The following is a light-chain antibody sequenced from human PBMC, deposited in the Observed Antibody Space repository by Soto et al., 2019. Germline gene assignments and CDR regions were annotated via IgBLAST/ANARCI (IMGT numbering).Light chain of an antibody. CDR3: QQYNNWPRT. CDR1: QTVTTK. J-gene: IGKJ1*01. V-gene: IGKV3-15*01. Sequence: EVVMTQSPATLSVPLGESATLSCRASQTVTTKLAWYQQKPGQSPRLLIHGASTRASGIPDRFSGSGSGTEFTLTVSSLQSEDFAVYYCQQYNNWPRTFGQGTKVDIK. CDR2: GAS.